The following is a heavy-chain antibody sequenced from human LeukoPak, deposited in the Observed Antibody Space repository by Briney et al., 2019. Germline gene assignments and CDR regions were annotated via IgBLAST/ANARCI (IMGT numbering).Heavy chain of an antibody. CDR3: ASSPIGIID. J-gene: IGHJ4*02. D-gene: IGHD3-10*01. CDR1: GLTFSSYA. CDR2: ISYDGGNK. Sequence: GGSLRLSCAASGLTFSSYAMHWVRQVPGKGLEWVAVISYDGGNKYHADSVKGRFTISRDSSKNTLYLQMNSLRAEDTAVYYCASSPIGIIDWGQGTLVTVSS. V-gene: IGHV3-30*04.